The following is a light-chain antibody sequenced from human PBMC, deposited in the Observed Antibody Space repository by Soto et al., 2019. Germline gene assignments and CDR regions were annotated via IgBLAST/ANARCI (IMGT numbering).Light chain of an antibody. CDR1: RSDIGAYNY. V-gene: IGLV2-14*03. CDR3: SSYTSSTVVV. Sequence: QSALTQPASVSGSPGQSITISCTGTRSDIGAYNYVSWYQQHPGKAPKLIIYDVNSRASGVSYRFSGSKSDYTASLTISGLQAEDEADYHCSSYTSSTVVVFGGGTKLTVL. CDR2: DVN. J-gene: IGLJ2*01.